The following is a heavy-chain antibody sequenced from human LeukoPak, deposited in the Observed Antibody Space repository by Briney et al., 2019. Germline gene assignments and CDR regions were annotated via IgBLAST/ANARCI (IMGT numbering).Heavy chain of an antibody. D-gene: IGHD1-7*01. Sequence: PSETLSLTCAVSGGSISPYYWMWIRQPPGKGLEWIGYISYSGSTSFNPSLKSRVTISVDTSKNQFSLKVSSVTAADTAVYYCARGNYDYYDHWGQGTLVTVSS. CDR3: ARGNYDYYDH. V-gene: IGHV4-59*12. J-gene: IGHJ4*02. CDR1: GGSISPYY. CDR2: ISYSGST.